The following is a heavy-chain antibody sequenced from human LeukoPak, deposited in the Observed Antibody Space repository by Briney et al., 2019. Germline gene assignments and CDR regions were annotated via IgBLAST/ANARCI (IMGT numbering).Heavy chain of an antibody. CDR1: GYTFTGYY. J-gene: IGHJ4*02. D-gene: IGHD5-12*01. CDR2: INPNSGDT. V-gene: IGHV1-2*02. CDR3: ARGGYSGLSFDY. Sequence: GASVKVSFKPSGYTFTGYYMHWVRQTPGQGLEWMGGINPNSGDTNYLQKFQGRVTTTRDTSIATVFMNLSRLGFDDTALYYCARGGYSGLSFDYWGQGTLVTVSS.